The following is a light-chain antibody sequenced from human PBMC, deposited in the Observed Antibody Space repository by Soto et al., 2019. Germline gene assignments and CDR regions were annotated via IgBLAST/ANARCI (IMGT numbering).Light chain of an antibody. Sequence: QSVLTQPPSVSGAPGQRVTISCTGSSSNIGAGYDVHWYQQLPGTAPKLLIYGNNNRPSGVPDRFSGSKSGTSASLAITGLQAEDDADYYCQSYDSGLSARVFDGGTKLTVL. CDR3: QSYDSGLSARV. CDR1: SSNIGAGYD. J-gene: IGLJ3*02. V-gene: IGLV1-40*01. CDR2: GNN.